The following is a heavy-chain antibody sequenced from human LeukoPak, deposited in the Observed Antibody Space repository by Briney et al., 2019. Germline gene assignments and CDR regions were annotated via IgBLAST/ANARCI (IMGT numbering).Heavy chain of an antibody. CDR1: GFTFSTYA. J-gene: IGHJ4*02. V-gene: IGHV3-23*01. D-gene: IGHD2-2*01. CDR3: AKSNHGVPAAPGYLDH. CDR2: VSGGGDAT. Sequence: GGSLRLSCAASGFTFSTYAMVWVRQAPGKGLEWVSAVSGGGDATYYADSVQGRFTISRDNSKNTLYLQLNSLRAEDTAIYYCAKSNHGVPAAPGYLDHWGQGTLVTVSS.